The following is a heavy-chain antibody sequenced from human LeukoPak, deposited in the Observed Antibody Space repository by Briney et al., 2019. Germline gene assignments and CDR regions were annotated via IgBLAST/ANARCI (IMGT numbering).Heavy chain of an antibody. CDR1: GFTFSSYS. CDR3: ARDSSDTMVRGVISRLFDY. D-gene: IGHD3-10*01. J-gene: IGHJ4*02. CDR2: ISSSSSYI. Sequence: GGSLRLSCAASGFTFSSYSMNWVRQAPGKGLEWVSSISSSSSYIYYADSVKGRFTISRDNAKNSLYLQMNSLRAEDTAVYYCARDSSDTMVRGVISRLFDYWGQGTLVTVSS. V-gene: IGHV3-21*01.